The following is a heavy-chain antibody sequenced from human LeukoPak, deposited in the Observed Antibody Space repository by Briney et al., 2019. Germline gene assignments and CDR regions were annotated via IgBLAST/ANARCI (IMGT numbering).Heavy chain of an antibody. Sequence: SETLSLTCTVSGASVSSYYWIWIRQPAGRGLEWIGRIDASGSTNYNPSLKSRVTMSVDSSKNQFSLKVSSVTAADTAVYYCARVWSEWSPNYMDVWGKGTTVTVSS. CDR2: IDASGST. D-gene: IGHD3-3*01. CDR3: ARVWSEWSPNYMDV. J-gene: IGHJ6*03. CDR1: GASVSSYY. V-gene: IGHV4-4*07.